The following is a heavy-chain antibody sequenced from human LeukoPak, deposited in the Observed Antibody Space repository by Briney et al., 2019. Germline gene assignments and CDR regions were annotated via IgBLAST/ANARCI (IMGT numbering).Heavy chain of an antibody. CDR3: ASLYGSEEPYLDY. D-gene: IGHD3-10*01. Sequence: GGSLRLSCAASGFTVSSNYMSWVRQAPGKGLEWVSVIYSGGSTYYADSVKGRFTISRDNSKNTLYLQMNSLRAEDTAVYYCASLYGSEEPYLDYWGQGTLVTVSS. V-gene: IGHV3-66*01. CDR1: GFTVSSNY. J-gene: IGHJ4*02. CDR2: IYSGGST.